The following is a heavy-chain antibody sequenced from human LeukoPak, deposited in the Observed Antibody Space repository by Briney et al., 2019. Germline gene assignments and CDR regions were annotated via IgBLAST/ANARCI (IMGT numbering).Heavy chain of an antibody. CDR1: GGSISSSSYY. D-gene: IGHD2-15*01. V-gene: IGHV4-39*07. Sequence: SETLSLTCTVSGGSISSSSYYWGWIRQPPGKGLEWIGSIYYSGSTYYNPSLKSRVTISVDTSKNQFSLKLSSVTAADTAVYYCASLLGYCSGGSCYSPIPYYYYGMDVWGQGTTVTVSS. CDR2: IYYSGST. J-gene: IGHJ6*02. CDR3: ASLLGYCSGGSCYSPIPYYYYGMDV.